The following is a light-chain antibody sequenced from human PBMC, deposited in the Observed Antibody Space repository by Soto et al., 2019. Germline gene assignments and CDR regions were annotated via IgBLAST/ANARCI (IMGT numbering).Light chain of an antibody. CDR3: QQRSNWTLT. V-gene: IGKV3-11*01. CDR2: DAS. Sequence: EIVLTQSPATLSLSPGEGATLSCRASQSVSNYLAWYQQQPGQAPRLLIFDASKSATAIPARFSGSGSGTVFTLNIRSREPEDFAVYYCQQRSNWTLTFGGGTKVEIK. J-gene: IGKJ4*01. CDR1: QSVSNY.